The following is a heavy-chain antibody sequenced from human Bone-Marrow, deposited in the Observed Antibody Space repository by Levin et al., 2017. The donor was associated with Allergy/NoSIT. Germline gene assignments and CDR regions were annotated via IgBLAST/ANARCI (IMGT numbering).Heavy chain of an antibody. V-gene: IGHV3-21*01. CDR1: GFTFSNYS. CDR2: INSDSRYI. Sequence: GGSLRLSCAASGFTFSNYSMKWVRQAPGKGLEWVAAINSDSRYIYYADSLRGRFTISRDNAKNSLSLQLTSLGAEDTAVYYCARRYSYGSIDSYAMDVWGQGTTVTVSS. J-gene: IGHJ6*02. D-gene: IGHD3-10*01. CDR3: ARRYSYGSIDSYAMDV.